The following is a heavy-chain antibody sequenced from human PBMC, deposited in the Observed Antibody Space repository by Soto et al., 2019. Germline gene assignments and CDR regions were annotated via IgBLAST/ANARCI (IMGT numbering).Heavy chain of an antibody. CDR1: GGSVYDFY. J-gene: IGHJ4*02. CDR3: ARQRTSVVTQAYFDV. D-gene: IGHD2-21*02. Sequence: SETLSLTCSVSGGSVYDFYWNWLRQTPGKGLEWIGNIYNNGRTNYNPSLKNRVTISIDTSKNQFSLHLSSVTTADTAMYFCARQRTSVVTQAYFDVWGPGSLVTVSS. V-gene: IGHV4-59*02. CDR2: IYNNGRT.